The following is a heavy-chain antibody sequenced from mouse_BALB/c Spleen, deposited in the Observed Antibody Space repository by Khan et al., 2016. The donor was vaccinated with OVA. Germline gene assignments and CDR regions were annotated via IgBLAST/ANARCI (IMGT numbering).Heavy chain of an antibody. D-gene: IGHD2-14*01. CDR1: GNSITTGY. Sequence: EVQLQESGPSLVKPSQTLSLTCSVTGNSITTGYWNWIRKFPGHKLEYMGYIISTGYTYYNPSLKSRISIIRHTSNNQYYLQLSSVTDEDTATYYCARSAYRYAFVYWGQGTLVTVSA. J-gene: IGHJ3*01. CDR3: ARSAYRYAFVY. V-gene: IGHV3-8*02. CDR2: IISTGYT.